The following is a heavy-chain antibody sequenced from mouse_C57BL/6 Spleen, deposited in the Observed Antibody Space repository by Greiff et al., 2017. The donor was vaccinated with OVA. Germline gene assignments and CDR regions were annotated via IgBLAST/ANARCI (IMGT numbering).Heavy chain of an antibody. V-gene: IGHV1-82*01. J-gene: IGHJ4*01. Sequence: QVQLKQSGPELVKPGASVKISCKASGYAFSSSWMNWVKQRPGKGLEWIGRIYPGDGDTNYNGKFKGKATLTADKSSSTAYMQRSSLTSEDSAVYFCARPELRQGYAMDYWGQGTSVTVSS. CDR1: GYAFSSSW. CDR2: IYPGDGDT. D-gene: IGHD2-4*01. CDR3: ARPELRQGYAMDY.